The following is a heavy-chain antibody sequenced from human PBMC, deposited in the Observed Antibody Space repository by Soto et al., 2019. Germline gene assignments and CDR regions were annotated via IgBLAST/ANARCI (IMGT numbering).Heavy chain of an antibody. D-gene: IGHD5-12*01. CDR2: ISANLDTT. CDR1: GTTFTSFG. V-gene: IGHV1-69*04. CDR3: VRDSPIGSTFSGYDGIDY. Sequence: ASVKVSCKTSGTTFTSFGFAWVRQAPGHGLEWMGRISANLDTTNYAQKFQGRVTITADKSTGTAYMELNSLRSEDTAVYYCVRDSPIGSTFSGYDGIDYWGQGTLVTVSS. J-gene: IGHJ4*02.